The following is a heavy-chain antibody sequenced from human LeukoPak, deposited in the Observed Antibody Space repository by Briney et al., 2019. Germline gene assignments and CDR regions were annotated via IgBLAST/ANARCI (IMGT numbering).Heavy chain of an antibody. Sequence: GGSLRLSCAASGFTFSSYGMPWVRQAPGKGLEWVSGISWNSGSIGYADSVKGRFTISRDNAKNSLYLQMNSLRAEDTALYYCAKAPGSGSYSSPSAGYFDYWGQGTLVTVSS. V-gene: IGHV3-9*01. J-gene: IGHJ4*02. CDR2: ISWNSGSI. CDR3: AKAPGSGSYSSPSAGYFDY. D-gene: IGHD3-10*01. CDR1: GFTFSSYG.